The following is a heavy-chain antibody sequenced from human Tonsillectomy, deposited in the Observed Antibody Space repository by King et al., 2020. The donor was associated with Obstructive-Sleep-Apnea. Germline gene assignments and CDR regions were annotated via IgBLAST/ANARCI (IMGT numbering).Heavy chain of an antibody. Sequence: VQLVESGGGLEQPGGSLRLSCAASGFTFSSYSMNWVLQSPGQGLEWVSYISSSSSTIYYADSVKVRFTISRDNAKNSLYLQMNSLRAEDTALYYCACSLGLDYWGQGTLVTVSS. D-gene: IGHD7-27*01. CDR2: ISSSSSTI. CDR1: GFTFSSYS. J-gene: IGHJ4*02. V-gene: IGHV3-48*04. CDR3: ACSLGLDY.